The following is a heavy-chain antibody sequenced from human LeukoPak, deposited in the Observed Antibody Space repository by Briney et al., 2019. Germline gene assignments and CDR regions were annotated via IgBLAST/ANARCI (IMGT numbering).Heavy chain of an antibody. CDR2: IKEDGSEK. V-gene: IGHV3-7*03. CDR3: TRDFLAVDDY. CDR1: GFTFSRYW. Sequence: PGGSLRLSCAASGFTFSRYWMNWVRQAPGKGLEWVANIKEDGSEKDYVDSVKGRFAISRDNAKNPLYLQMNSLRDEDTAVYYCTRDFLAVDDYWGQGTLVTVSS. D-gene: IGHD6-19*01. J-gene: IGHJ4*02.